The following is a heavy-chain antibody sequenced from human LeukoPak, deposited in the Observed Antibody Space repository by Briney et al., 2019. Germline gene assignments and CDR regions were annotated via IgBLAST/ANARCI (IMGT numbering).Heavy chain of an antibody. J-gene: IGHJ6*02. D-gene: IGHD2-2*01. CDR1: DSTFSSFS. Sequence: AGGSLRLSCAASDSTFSSFSMRWVRQAPGKGLFWVAAISSRSAHIYYADSVKGRFTVSRDNAKKSLYLEMNNLRADDTAVYYCARDRSTSRYYHGMDVWGPGTTVIVSS. CDR3: ARDRSTSRYYHGMDV. V-gene: IGHV3-21*01. CDR2: ISSRSAHI.